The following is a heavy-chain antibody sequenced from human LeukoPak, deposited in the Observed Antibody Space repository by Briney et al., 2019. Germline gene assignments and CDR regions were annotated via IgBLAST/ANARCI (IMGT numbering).Heavy chain of an antibody. CDR1: GDSVISGTSF. CDR2: IHHSGHT. D-gene: IGHD2-2*01. V-gene: IGHV4-31*03. J-gene: IGHJ4*02. Sequence: PSETLSLTCTVSGDSVISGTSFWGWIRQHPGKGLEWVGYIHHSGHTYYNPSLKSRVIISTDTSKNQFSLKLNSVTAADTAVYYCARYCSSTSCPFDYWGQGALVTVSS. CDR3: ARYCSSTSCPFDY.